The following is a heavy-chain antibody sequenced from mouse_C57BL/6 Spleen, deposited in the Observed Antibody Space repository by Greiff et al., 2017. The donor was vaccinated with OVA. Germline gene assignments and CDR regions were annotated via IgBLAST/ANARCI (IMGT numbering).Heavy chain of an antibody. J-gene: IGHJ4*01. Sequence: VMLVESGPGLVQPSQSLSITCTVSGFSLTSYGVHWVRQSPGKGLEWLGVIWSGGSTDYNAAFISRLSISKDNSKSQVFFKMNSLQADDTAIYYCARTAQARGSYAMDYWGQGTSVTVSS. CDR2: IWSGGST. CDR3: ARTAQARGSYAMDY. V-gene: IGHV2-2*01. CDR1: GFSLTSYG. D-gene: IGHD3-2*02.